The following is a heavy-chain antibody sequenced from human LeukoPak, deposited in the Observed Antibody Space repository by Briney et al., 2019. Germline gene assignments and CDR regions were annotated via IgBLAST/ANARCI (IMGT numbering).Heavy chain of an antibody. CDR1: DYTFTNYG. Sequence: ASVKVSCKASDYTFTNYGVSWVRQAPGQGLEWMGWISAYNGKTYYAQKFQGRVTVTTDTSTSTAYMDLRSLRSDDTAVYYCARVSFYGSGGIDYWGQGTLVTVSS. J-gene: IGHJ4*02. D-gene: IGHD3-10*01. V-gene: IGHV1-18*01. CDR3: ARVSFYGSGGIDY. CDR2: ISAYNGKT.